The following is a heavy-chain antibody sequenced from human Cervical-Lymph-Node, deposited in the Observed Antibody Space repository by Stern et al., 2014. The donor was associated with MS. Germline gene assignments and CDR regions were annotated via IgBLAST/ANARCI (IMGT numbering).Heavy chain of an antibody. V-gene: IGHV3-23*04. CDR1: GFTFSTYG. CDR2: IDAGGGST. J-gene: IGHJ4*02. D-gene: IGHD6-19*01. CDR3: AGEQWPYLDY. Sequence: EVQLVESGGGLVKPGGSLRLSCAASGFTFSTYGMSWVRQAPGKGLEWVSAIDAGGGSTYYADSVKGRFTISRDNSKNTLYVQMNSLRVEDTAVYYCAGEQWPYLDYWGQGTLVTVSS.